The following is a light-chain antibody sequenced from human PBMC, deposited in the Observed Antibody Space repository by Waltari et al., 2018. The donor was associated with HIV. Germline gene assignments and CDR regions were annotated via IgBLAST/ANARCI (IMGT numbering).Light chain of an antibody. J-gene: IGKJ4*01. Sequence: DILMTQSPVSLAVSLGARAPINCKSRQTLLYSSNNKNYLAWYQHKPGQPPKLLIYWASTRQSGVPDRFSGSGSGTNFTLTINKLQSEDVATYYCQQYYRTPLTFGGGTKVGLK. V-gene: IGKV4-1*01. CDR1: QTLLYSSNNKNY. CDR2: WAS. CDR3: QQYYRTPLT.